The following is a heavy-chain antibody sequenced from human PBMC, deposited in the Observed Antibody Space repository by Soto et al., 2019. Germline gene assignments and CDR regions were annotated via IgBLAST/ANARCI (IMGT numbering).Heavy chain of an antibody. Sequence: QVQLVQSGAEVKKPGASVKVSCKASGYTFTGYYMHWVRQAPGQGLEWMGWINPNSGGTNYAQKFQGWVTMTRDTSISTAYMELSRLRSDDTAVYYCARGSITMVRGVIIHYYYMDVWGKGTTVTVSS. CDR2: INPNSGGT. D-gene: IGHD3-10*01. CDR3: ARGSITMVRGVIIHYYYMDV. V-gene: IGHV1-2*04. CDR1: GYTFTGYY. J-gene: IGHJ6*03.